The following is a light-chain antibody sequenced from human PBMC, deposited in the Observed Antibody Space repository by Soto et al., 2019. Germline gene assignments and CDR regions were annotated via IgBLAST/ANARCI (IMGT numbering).Light chain of an antibody. CDR2: AAS. CDR3: LQDYKYPLT. CDR1: QGIRHY. V-gene: IGKV1-6*01. Sequence: AIQMTQSPSSLSASVGDRVTITCRASQGIRHYLGWYQQKPGKAPKLLIYAASSIQSGVPSRFSGSGSGTDFTLTISSLQPEDFASYYCLQDYKYPLTFCGGTKVEIK. J-gene: IGKJ4*01.